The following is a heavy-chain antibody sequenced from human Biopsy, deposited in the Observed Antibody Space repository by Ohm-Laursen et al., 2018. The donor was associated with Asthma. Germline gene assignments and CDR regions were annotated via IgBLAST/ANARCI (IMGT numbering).Heavy chain of an antibody. CDR3: ARGDWYGSASNGY. J-gene: IGHJ4*02. D-gene: IGHD6-6*01. CDR1: GFTFSSSG. V-gene: IGHV3-30*03. CDR2: LSYNGNNK. Sequence: SLRLSCTASGFTFSSSGMHWGRQVPGKGLEWVAVLSYNGNNKYYADSVRGRFTISRDNSENTLYLQMNSLRVEDTAVYYCARGDWYGSASNGYWGQRTLVTVSA.